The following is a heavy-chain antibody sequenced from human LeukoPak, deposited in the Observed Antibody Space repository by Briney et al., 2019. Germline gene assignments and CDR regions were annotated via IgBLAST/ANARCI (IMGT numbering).Heavy chain of an antibody. CDR3: ARTRYSSSSSDAFDI. J-gene: IGHJ3*02. V-gene: IGHV4-4*07. D-gene: IGHD6-6*01. Sequence: SETLSLTCTVSGGSISSYYWSWIRQPAGKGLEWIGRIYTSGSTNYNPSLKSRVTISVDTSKNQFSLKLSSVTAADTAVYYCARTRYSSSSSDAFDIWGQGTMVTVSS. CDR1: GGSISSYY. CDR2: IYTSGST.